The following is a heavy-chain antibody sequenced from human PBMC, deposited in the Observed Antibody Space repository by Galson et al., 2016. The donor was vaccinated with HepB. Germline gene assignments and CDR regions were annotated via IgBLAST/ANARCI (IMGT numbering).Heavy chain of an antibody. D-gene: IGHD4-23*01. CDR3: VRDHSVVPTTAYNWFDP. Sequence: SLRLSCAASGFTFSTNWMHWVRQAPGKGLVWVSRINSDGTISNYADSVKGRFTISRDNAKNILYLQMNSLRAEDTAVYFCVRDHSVVPTTAYNWFDPWGRGTLVTVSS. CDR2: INSDGTIS. J-gene: IGHJ5*02. V-gene: IGHV3-74*01. CDR1: GFTFSTNW.